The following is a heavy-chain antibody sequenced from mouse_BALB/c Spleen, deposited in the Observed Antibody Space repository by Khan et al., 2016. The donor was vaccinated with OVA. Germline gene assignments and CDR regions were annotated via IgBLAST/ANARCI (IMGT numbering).Heavy chain of an antibody. CDR2: IDPENGIT. CDR3: ARRGYGNYGFAY. D-gene: IGHD2-1*01. CDR1: GFNIKDYY. Sequence: VQLKQSGAELVRPGALVKLSCKASGFNIKDYYILWVKQRPEQGLEWIGWIDPENGITIYDPKFQAKASITADTSSNTAYLHLSSLTSEDTAVYYCARRGYGNYGFAYWGQGTLVTVSA. V-gene: IGHV14-1*02. J-gene: IGHJ3*01.